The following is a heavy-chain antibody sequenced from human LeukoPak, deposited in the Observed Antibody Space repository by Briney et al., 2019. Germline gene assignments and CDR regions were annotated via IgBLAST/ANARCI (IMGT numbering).Heavy chain of an antibody. V-gene: IGHV4-30-2*01. CDR2: IYHSGST. D-gene: IGHD1-7*01. CDR1: GGSISSGGYS. CDR3: ARGPGTYYFDY. Sequence: SETLSLTCTVSGGSISSGGYSWSWIRQPPGKGLEWIGYIYHSGSTYYNPSLKSRVTISVDRSKNQFSLKLSSVTAADTAVYYCARGPGTYYFDYWGQGTLVTVSS. J-gene: IGHJ4*02.